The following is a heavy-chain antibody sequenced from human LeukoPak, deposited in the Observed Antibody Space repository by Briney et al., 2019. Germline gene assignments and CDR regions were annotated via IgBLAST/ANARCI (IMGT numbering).Heavy chain of an antibody. CDR3: ARERSGISYYYGMDV. CDR1: GFTFSSYS. CDR2: ISYDGSNK. J-gene: IGHJ6*02. D-gene: IGHD3-3*02. Sequence: GGSLRLSCAASGFTFSSYSMNWVRQAPGKGLEWVAVISYDGSNKYYADSVKGRFTISRDNSKNTLYLQMNSLRAEDTAVYYCARERSGISYYYGMDVWGQGTTVTVSS. V-gene: IGHV3-30*03.